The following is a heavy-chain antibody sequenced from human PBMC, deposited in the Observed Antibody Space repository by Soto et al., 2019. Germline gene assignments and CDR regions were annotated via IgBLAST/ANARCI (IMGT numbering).Heavy chain of an antibody. D-gene: IGHD3-10*01. Sequence: QVQLQESGPGLVKPSQTLSLTCTVSGGSISSGGYYWSWIRQHPGKGLEWIGYIYYSGSTYYNPSLKSRVTISEDTPKTQFSLKLSSVTAADTAMYYCARGVTMVRGVIHTPYFDYWGQGTLVTVSS. V-gene: IGHV4-31*03. CDR2: IYYSGST. J-gene: IGHJ4*02. CDR1: GGSISSGGYY. CDR3: ARGVTMVRGVIHTPYFDY.